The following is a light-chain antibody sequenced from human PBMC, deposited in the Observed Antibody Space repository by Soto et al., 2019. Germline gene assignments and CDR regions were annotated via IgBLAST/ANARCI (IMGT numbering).Light chain of an antibody. CDR3: QAWDSSTVV. J-gene: IGLJ2*01. Sequence: SYELTQPPSVSVSPGQTARITCSGDKLGYKYASWYQQKPGQSPVLVIYQDTKRPSGIPERFSGSNSGNTATLTISGTQAMDEADYYCQAWDSSTVVFGGGTKVTVL. V-gene: IGLV3-1*01. CDR1: KLGYKY. CDR2: QDT.